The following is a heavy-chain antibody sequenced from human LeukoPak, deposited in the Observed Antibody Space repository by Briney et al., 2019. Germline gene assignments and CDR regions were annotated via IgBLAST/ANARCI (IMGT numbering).Heavy chain of an antibody. CDR3: ATWTIFGVVINDS. J-gene: IGHJ4*02. D-gene: IGHD3-3*01. CDR1: GGSISSGAFF. V-gene: IGHV4-31*11. CDR2: IYDSGNS. Sequence: SQTLSLTCDVSGGSISSGAFFWTWIRQHPGKGLEWIGYIYDSGNSFYNPSLKSRITMSLDTSKNQFSLKLSSVTAADTAAYYCATWTIFGVVINDSWGQGTLVTVSS.